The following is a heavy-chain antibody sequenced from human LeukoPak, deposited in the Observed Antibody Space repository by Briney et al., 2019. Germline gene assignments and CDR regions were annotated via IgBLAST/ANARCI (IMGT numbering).Heavy chain of an antibody. CDR2: ISSSGSTI. D-gene: IGHD5-18*01. V-gene: IGHV3-11*01. Sequence: PGGSLRLSCAASGFTFSDYYMSCIRQAPGKGLEWVSYISSSGSTIYYADSVKGRFTISRDNAKNSLYLQMNSLRAEDTAVYYCARAVQLWHLHNNWFDPWGQGTLVTVSS. CDR3: ARAVQLWHLHNNWFDP. CDR1: GFTFSDYY. J-gene: IGHJ5*02.